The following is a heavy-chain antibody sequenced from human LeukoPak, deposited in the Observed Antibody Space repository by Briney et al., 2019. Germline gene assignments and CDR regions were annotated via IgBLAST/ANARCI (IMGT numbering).Heavy chain of an antibody. CDR3: AKVSSSGWYAPFDY. Sequence: AGSLTLSCAASGFTFSSYAMSWVRQAPGKGLEGVSSISGSGTGTYHADSVRGRFTISRDKPKNTLYLQINSLTDKDTVVYYCAKVSSSGWYAPFDYWGQGTLVTVSS. V-gene: IGHV3-23*01. J-gene: IGHJ4*02. D-gene: IGHD6-19*01. CDR2: ISGSGTGT. CDR1: GFTFSSYA.